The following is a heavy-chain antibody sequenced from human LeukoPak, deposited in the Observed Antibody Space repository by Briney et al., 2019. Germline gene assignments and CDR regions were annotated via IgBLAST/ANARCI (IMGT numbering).Heavy chain of an antibody. V-gene: IGHV4-59*11. CDR3: ARGHYGSGTGTYPD. CDR2: IYHSGST. D-gene: IGHD3-10*01. J-gene: IGHJ4*02. CDR1: GASISLHY. Sequence: SETLSLTCTLSGASISLHYWGWIRQPPGKGLEWIGYIYHSGSTNYNPSLKSRVTISVDTSKNQLSLNLSSVTAADTAVYYRARGHYGSGTGTYPDWGQGTLVTVSS.